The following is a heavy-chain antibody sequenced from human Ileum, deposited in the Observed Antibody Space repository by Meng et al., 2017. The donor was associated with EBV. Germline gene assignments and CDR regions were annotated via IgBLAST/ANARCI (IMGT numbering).Heavy chain of an antibody. CDR2: ISYDGSNK. D-gene: IGHD5-24*01. CDR1: GFTFSSYA. Sequence: QVPLVESGGGVVPAGRSRRLSCAASGFTFSSYAMHWVRQAPGKGLEWVAVISYDGSNKYYADSVKGRFTISRDNSKNTLYLQMNSLRAEDTAVYYCARDRDGYNDSWGQGTLVTVSS. J-gene: IGHJ4*02. V-gene: IGHV3-30-3*01. CDR3: ARDRDGYNDS.